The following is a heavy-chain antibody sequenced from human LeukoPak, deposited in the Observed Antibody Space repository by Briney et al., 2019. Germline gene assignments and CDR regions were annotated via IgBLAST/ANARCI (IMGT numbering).Heavy chain of an antibody. CDR1: GFTVSSNY. V-gene: IGHV3-53*01. CDR3: ARVGVSSSGVSLYYYYGMDV. Sequence: PGGSLRLSCAASGFTVSSNYMSWVRMAPGQGLEWDSVIYSGGSTYYEDSVKGRIPVSRDTSKTTLYLQMNILRAEDTAVYYCARVGVSSSGVSLYYYYGMDVWGQGTTVTVPS. D-gene: IGHD6-6*01. CDR2: IYSGGST. J-gene: IGHJ6*02.